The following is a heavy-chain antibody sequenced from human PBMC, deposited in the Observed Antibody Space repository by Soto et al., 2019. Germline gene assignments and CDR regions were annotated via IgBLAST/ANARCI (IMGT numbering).Heavy chain of an antibody. V-gene: IGHV3-9*01. Sequence: EVQLVESGGGLVQPGRSLRLSCAASGFTFDDYAMHWVRQAPGKGLEWVSGISWNSGSIGYADSVKGRFTISRDNAKNSLYLQMNSLRAEDTALYYCAKDVRNYGDSLDALDIWGQWTMVTVSS. CDR2: ISWNSGSI. J-gene: IGHJ3*02. CDR1: GFTFDDYA. D-gene: IGHD4-17*01. CDR3: AKDVRNYGDSLDALDI.